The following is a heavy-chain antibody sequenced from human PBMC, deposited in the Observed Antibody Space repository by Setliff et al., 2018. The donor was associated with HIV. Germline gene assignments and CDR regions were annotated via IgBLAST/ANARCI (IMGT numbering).Heavy chain of an antibody. CDR3: ARGMDYYDTSGYYQYYFDY. V-gene: IGHV1-69*13. CDR1: GGTFSSYS. CDR2: IIPIFGTT. Sequence: SVKVSCKASGGTFSSYSITWVRQAPGQGLEWVGGIIPIFGTTNYAQNFQGRVTISADESTSTAYMELSSLRSEDTAVYYCARGMDYYDTSGYYQYYFDYWGQGTLVTVSS. J-gene: IGHJ4*02. D-gene: IGHD3-22*01.